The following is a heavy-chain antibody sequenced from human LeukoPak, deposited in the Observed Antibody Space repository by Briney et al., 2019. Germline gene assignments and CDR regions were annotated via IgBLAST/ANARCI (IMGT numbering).Heavy chain of an antibody. CDR3: ATHGPTGYYDDY. J-gene: IGHJ4*02. Sequence: ASVKVSCKVSGYSLTELSMHWVRQAPGKGLEWMGGFDPEDGETIYAQKFQGRVTMTEDTSTDTAYMELSSLRSEDTAVYYCATHGPTGYYDDYWGQGTLLTVSS. D-gene: IGHD3-22*01. CDR1: GYSLTELS. CDR2: FDPEDGET. V-gene: IGHV1-24*01.